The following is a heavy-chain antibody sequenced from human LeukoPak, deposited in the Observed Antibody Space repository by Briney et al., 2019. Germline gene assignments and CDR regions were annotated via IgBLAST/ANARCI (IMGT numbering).Heavy chain of an antibody. CDR3: ARDHLAILPLDY. D-gene: IGHD3-9*01. V-gene: IGHV3-30-3*01. CDR1: GFTFSSYA. Sequence: GGSLRLSCAASGFTFSSYAMHWVRQAPGKGLEGVAVISYDGSNKYYADSVKGRFTISRDNSENTLYLQMNSLRAEDTAVYYCARDHLAILPLDYWGQGTLVTVSS. J-gene: IGHJ4*02. CDR2: ISYDGSNK.